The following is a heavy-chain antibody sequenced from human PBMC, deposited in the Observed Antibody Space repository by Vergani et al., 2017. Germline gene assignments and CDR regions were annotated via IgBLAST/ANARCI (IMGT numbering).Heavy chain of an antibody. CDR1: GYTFTGYY. CDR2: INPSGGST. V-gene: IGHV1-46*01. D-gene: IGHD6-13*01. Sequence: QVQLVQSGAEVKKPGASVKVSCKASGYTFTGYYMHWVRQAPGQGLEWMGIINPSGGSTSYAQKFQGIVTMTRDTSTSTVYMDLRSLRSEDTAVYYCATGVRVYSSSLPYYYWGQGTLVTVSS. J-gene: IGHJ4*02. CDR3: ATGVRVYSSSLPYYY.